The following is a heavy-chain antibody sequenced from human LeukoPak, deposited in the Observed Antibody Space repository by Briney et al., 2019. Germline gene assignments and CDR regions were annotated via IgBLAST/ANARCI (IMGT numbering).Heavy chain of an antibody. CDR1: GFTLSSYA. Sequence: PGGSLRLSCAASGFTLSSYAMSWVRQAPGKGLEWVSDISGSCGSTYYADSVKGRFTIYRDNSKNTLYLQMNSLRAEDTAVYYCAKDAPSMVRGVFRFDPWGQGTLVTVSS. D-gene: IGHD3-10*01. CDR2: ISGSCGST. V-gene: IGHV3-23*01. CDR3: AKDAPSMVRGVFRFDP. J-gene: IGHJ5*02.